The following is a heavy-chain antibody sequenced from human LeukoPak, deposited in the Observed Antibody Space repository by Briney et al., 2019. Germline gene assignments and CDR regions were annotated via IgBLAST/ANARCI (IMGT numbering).Heavy chain of an antibody. J-gene: IGHJ6*03. Sequence: SGPTLVNPTQTLTLTCTFSGFSLSTSGVGVGWIRQPPAKALEWLALIYWNDDKRYSPSLKSRLTITKDTSKNQVVLTMTNMDPVDTATYYCAHLLGRSSSSLYNYYMDVWGKGTTVTVSS. CDR2: IYWNDDK. D-gene: IGHD6-6*01. CDR1: GFSLSTSGVG. CDR3: AHLLGRSSSSLYNYYMDV. V-gene: IGHV2-5*01.